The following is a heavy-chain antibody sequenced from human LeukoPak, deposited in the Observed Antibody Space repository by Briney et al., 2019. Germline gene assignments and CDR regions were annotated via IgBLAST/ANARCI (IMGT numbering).Heavy chain of an antibody. CDR2: IYYSGST. Sequence: GSLRLSCAASGFTFSNAWMSWIRQPPGKGLEWIGSIYYSGSTNYNPSLKSRVTISVDTSKNQFSLKLSSVTAADTAVYYCARLYSGSYDFDYWGQGTLVTVSS. CDR1: GFTFSNAW. CDR3: ARLYSGSYDFDY. J-gene: IGHJ4*02. D-gene: IGHD1-26*01. V-gene: IGHV4-34*01.